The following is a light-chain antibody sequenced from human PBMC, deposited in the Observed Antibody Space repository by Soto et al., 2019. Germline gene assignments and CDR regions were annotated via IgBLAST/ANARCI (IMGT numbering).Light chain of an antibody. CDR3: QSYDSSLVV. Sequence: QSVLTQPPSVSGAPGQRVTISCTGSSSNIGAGYDVHWYQQFPGTAPKLLIYGNSNRPSGVPDRFSDSKSGTSASLAITGLQAEDEADYYCQSYDSSLVVFGGGTKLTVL. CDR1: SSNIGAGYD. CDR2: GNS. V-gene: IGLV1-40*01. J-gene: IGLJ2*01.